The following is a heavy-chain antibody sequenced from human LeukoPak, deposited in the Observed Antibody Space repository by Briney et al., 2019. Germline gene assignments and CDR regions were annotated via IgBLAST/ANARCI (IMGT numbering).Heavy chain of an antibody. J-gene: IGHJ5*02. D-gene: IGHD3-10*01. V-gene: IGHV4-39*02. Sequence: SGTLSLTCTVSGGSISSSSYYWGWIRQPPGKGLEWIGSIYYSGSTYYNPSLKSRVTISVDTSKNQFSLKLSSVTAADTAVYYCAREVHRDWFDPWGQGTLVTVSS. CDR2: IYYSGST. CDR3: AREVHRDWFDP. CDR1: GGSISSSSYY.